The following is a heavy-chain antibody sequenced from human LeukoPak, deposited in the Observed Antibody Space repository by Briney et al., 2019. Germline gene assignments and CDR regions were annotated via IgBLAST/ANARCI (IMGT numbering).Heavy chain of an antibody. J-gene: IGHJ4*02. CDR1: GGSFSGYY. CDR2: INHSGST. V-gene: IGHV4-34*01. Sequence: SETLSLTCAVYGGSFSGYYWSWIRQPPGKGLEWIGEINHSGSTNYNPSLKSRVTISVDTSKNQFSLKLSSVTAADTAVYYCARVAVAGIFDSWGQGTLVTVSS. D-gene: IGHD6-19*01. CDR3: ARVAVAGIFDS.